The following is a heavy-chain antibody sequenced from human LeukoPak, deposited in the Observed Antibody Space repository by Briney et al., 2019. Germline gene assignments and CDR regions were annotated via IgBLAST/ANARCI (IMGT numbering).Heavy chain of an antibody. V-gene: IGHV3-23*01. D-gene: IGHD6-13*01. CDR1: GFIFSTYA. CDR2: ISGSAVST. Sequence: PGGSLRLSCATSGFIFSTYALSWVGEAPGERLEWASSISGSAVSTYHAASVKCRFTISRDSSKNTLYLQMNSLRAEDTTIYYCARVIRAAPGKGYFDYWGKEPLVTVS. CDR3: ARVIRAAPGKGYFDY. J-gene: IGHJ4*02.